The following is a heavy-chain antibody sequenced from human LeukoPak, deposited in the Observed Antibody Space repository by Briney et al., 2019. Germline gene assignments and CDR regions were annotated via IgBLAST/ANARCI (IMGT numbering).Heavy chain of an antibody. CDR1: GYTFTSYG. V-gene: IGHV1-18*04. CDR3: ARDRAVGRSGWYGEDY. CDR2: ISAYNGNT. Sequence: ASVKVSCKASGYTFTSYGISWVRQAPGQGLEWMGWISAYNGNTNYAQKLQGRVTMTTDTSTSTAYMELRSLRSDDTAVYYCARDRAVGRSGWYGEDYWGPGTLVTVSS. D-gene: IGHD6-19*01. J-gene: IGHJ4*02.